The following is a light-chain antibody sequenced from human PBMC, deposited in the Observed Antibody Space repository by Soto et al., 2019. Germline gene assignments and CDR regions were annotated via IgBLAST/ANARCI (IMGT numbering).Light chain of an antibody. V-gene: IGLV2-14*01. CDR2: EVS. CDR1: SSDVGGYNY. J-gene: IGLJ1*01. CDR3: TSNTSSDTYV. Sequence: QSVLTQPASVSGSPGQSITISCTGTSSDVGGYNYVSWYQQRPGKVPRLMIYEVSNRPSGVSNRFSGSKSGNTASLTISGLQAEDEADYYCTSNTSSDTYVFGTGTKVTVL.